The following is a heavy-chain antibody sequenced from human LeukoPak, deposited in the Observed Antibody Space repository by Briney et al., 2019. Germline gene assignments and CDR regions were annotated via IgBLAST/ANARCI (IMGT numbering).Heavy chain of an antibody. J-gene: IGHJ5*02. CDR1: GYTFTGYY. CDR3: AKGRVVAGTKSLMYHWLDP. D-gene: IGHD6-19*01. Sequence: ASVKVSCKTSGYTFTGYYLHWVRQAPGQGLEWMGWINPNSGGTKYAQKFRGRVTMTRDTSINTVYVGLSRLSSDDTAVYYCAKGRVVAGTKSLMYHWLDPWGQGTLVTVSS. CDR2: INPNSGGT. V-gene: IGHV1-2*02.